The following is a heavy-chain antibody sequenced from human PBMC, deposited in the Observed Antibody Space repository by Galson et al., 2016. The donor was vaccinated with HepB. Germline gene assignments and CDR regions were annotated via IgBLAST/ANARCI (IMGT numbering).Heavy chain of an antibody. CDR1: GFIFSTYA. V-gene: IGHV3-7*01. CDR3: ARDAMGRGSGSYSAFDY. Sequence: SLRLSCAGSGFIFSTYAMNWVRQAPGKGLEWVANINQDGSEKHYLDSVRGRFTISRDNAKNSLYLQMNSLRPEDTSVYYCARDAMGRGSGSYSAFDYWGQGTLVAVSS. J-gene: IGHJ4*02. CDR2: INQDGSEK. D-gene: IGHD1-26*01.